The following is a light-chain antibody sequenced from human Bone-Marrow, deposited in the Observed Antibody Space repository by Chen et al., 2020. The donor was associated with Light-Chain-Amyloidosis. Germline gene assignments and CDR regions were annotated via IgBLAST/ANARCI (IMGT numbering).Light chain of an antibody. CDR2: DTS. CDR3: QQYNNWPPKGT. Sequence: EIVMTQSPATLSVSPVERATLSCRASQSVSSNLAWYQQKPGQAPRLLMYDTSTRATGIPARFSGSGSGTEFTLTISSLQSEDFAVYYCQQYNNWPPKGTFGQGTKVEIK. V-gene: IGKV3-15*01. J-gene: IGKJ1*01. CDR1: QSVSSN.